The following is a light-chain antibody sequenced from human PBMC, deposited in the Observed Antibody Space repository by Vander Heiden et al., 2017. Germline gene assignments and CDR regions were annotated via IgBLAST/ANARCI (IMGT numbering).Light chain of an antibody. V-gene: IGKV4-1*01. CDR1: QSVLSSSNNKKY. CDR3: QQYYNIPRT. J-gene: IGKJ1*01. Sequence: DIVMTHSPDSLAVSLRERATINCKSRQSVLSSSNNKKYLTWVQKKPGKPAKLLIYWASTRESGVPDRFSGSGSGTDCTLTISSLQAEDVAVYYCQQYYNIPRTFGQGTKVEIK. CDR2: WAS.